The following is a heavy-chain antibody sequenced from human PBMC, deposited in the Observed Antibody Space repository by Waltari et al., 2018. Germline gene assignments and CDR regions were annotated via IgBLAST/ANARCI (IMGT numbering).Heavy chain of an antibody. J-gene: IGHJ6*02. CDR2: IYHSGTT. V-gene: IGHV4-38-2*02. Sequence: QVQLQESGPGLVKPSETLSLTCAVSNFYIRDGYYWGWIRQSPGKGLGWIGSIYHSGTTHYNPSLESRVTISVDRSRNQFSLKVTSVSAADAAVYFCARDQRFLESLYPYYYALDAWGRGITVTVSS. CDR3: ARDQRFLESLYPYYYALDA. CDR1: NFYIRDGYY. D-gene: IGHD3-3*01.